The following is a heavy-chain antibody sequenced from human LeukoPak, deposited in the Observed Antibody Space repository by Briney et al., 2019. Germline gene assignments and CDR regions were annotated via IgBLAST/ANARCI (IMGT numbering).Heavy chain of an antibody. CDR2: ISYDGSNK. V-gene: IGHV3-30-3*01. J-gene: IGHJ4*02. D-gene: IGHD3-22*01. Sequence: GGSLRLSCAGSGFTFSSYAMHWVRQAPGKGLEWVAVISYDGSNKYYADSVKGRFTISRDNSKNTLYLQMNSLRAEDTAVYYCASSYDSRAYYFDYWGQGTLVTVSS. CDR3: ASSYDSRAYYFDY. CDR1: GFTFSSYA.